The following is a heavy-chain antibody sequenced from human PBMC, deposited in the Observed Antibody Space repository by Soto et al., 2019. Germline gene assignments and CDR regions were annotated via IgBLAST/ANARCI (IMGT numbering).Heavy chain of an antibody. D-gene: IGHD3-9*01. V-gene: IGHV3-23*01. J-gene: IGHJ4*02. CDR1: GFTFSSYA. Sequence: EVQVWESGGGLVQPGGSLRLSCAGSGFTFSSYAMSWVRQAPGKGLEWVSSISGSGGNTYYADSVKGRFTITRDNSKNTLYMQMNSLRAEDTAVYYCGLAPRGTGYHDYWGQGTLVTVSS. CDR2: ISGSGGNT. CDR3: GLAPRGTGYHDY.